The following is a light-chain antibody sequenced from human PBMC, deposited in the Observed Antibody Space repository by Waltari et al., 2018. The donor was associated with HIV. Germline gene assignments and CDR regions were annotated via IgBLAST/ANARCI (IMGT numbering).Light chain of an antibody. Sequence: QSALTQPRSVPGSPGQSVTIPCTGTSSDVGGYDSVPWYLQHPGKVPKLIIYEVIKRPSGVPDRFSGSKSGNTASLTISGLQTEDEADYFCCSYAGTYTYVLFGGGTKLTVL. CDR3: CSYAGTYTYVL. J-gene: IGLJ3*02. CDR2: EVI. CDR1: SSDVGGYDS. V-gene: IGLV2-11*01.